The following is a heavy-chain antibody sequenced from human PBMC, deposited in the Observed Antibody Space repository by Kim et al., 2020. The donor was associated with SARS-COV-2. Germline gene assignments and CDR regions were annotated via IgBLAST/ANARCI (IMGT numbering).Heavy chain of an antibody. CDR3: ARVGYSSRAGGGY. V-gene: IGHV3-48*03. J-gene: IGHJ4*02. CDR1: GFTFSSYE. Sequence: GGSLRLSCAASGFTFSSYEMNWVRQAPGKGLEWVSYISSSGSTIYYADSVKGRFTISRDNAKNSLYLQMNSLRAEDTAVYYCARVGYSSRAGGGYWGQGTLVTVSS. CDR2: ISSSGSTI. D-gene: IGHD6-13*01.